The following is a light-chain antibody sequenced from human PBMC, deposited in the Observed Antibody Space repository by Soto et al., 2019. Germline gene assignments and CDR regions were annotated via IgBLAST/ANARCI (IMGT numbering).Light chain of an antibody. V-gene: IGKV3D-15*01. CDR3: QQYNNWPLT. Sequence: EIVLTQSPGTLSLSPGERATLSCRASQSVSSSYLVWHQQKPGQPPRLLIYGATTRATGIPARFSGSGSGTEFTLTISSLQSEDFAVYYCQQYNNWPLTFGGGTKVDIK. J-gene: IGKJ4*01. CDR1: QSVSSSY. CDR2: GAT.